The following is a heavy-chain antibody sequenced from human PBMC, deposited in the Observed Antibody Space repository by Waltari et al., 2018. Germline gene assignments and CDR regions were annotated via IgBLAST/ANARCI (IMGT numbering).Heavy chain of an antibody. CDR1: GGSFSGYY. D-gene: IGHD6-13*01. CDR3: ARVIAAAGRGGPDY. Sequence: QVQLQQWGAGLLKPSETLSLTCAVYGGSFSGYYWSWIRQPPGKGLEWIGEINHSGSTNYNPSLKSRVTISVDTSKNQFSLKLSSVTAADTAVYYCARVIAAAGRGGPDYWGQGTLVTVSS. V-gene: IGHV4-34*01. CDR2: INHSGST. J-gene: IGHJ4*02.